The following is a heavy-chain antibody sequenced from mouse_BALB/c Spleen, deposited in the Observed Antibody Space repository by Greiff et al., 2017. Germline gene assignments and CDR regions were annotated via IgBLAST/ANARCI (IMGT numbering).Heavy chain of an antibody. V-gene: IGHV7-3*02. CDR3: ARDAVATRAMDY. Sequence: EVKLEESGGGLVQPGGSLRLSCATSGFTFTDYYMSWVRQPPGKALEWLGFIRNKANGYTTEYSASVKGRFTISRDNSQSILYLQMNTLRAEDSATYYCARDAVATRAMDYWGQGTSVTVSS. D-gene: IGHD1-1*02. CDR1: GFTFTDYY. J-gene: IGHJ4*01. CDR2: IRNKANGYTT.